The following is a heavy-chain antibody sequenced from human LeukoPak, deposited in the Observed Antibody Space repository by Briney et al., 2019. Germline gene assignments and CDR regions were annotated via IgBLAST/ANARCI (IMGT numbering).Heavy chain of an antibody. Sequence: GSLRLSCAASGFTFSSYAMNWVRQAPGKGLEWVSAICSNDNNTYYANSVKDRFTISRDNSKNTLSLQLNSLRAEDTAVYYCAKGTSSSCYSAPNYWGQGTLVTVSS. J-gene: IGHJ4*02. CDR3: AKGTSSSCYSAPNY. CDR1: GFTFSSYA. D-gene: IGHD2-15*01. CDR2: ICSNDNNT. V-gene: IGHV3-23*01.